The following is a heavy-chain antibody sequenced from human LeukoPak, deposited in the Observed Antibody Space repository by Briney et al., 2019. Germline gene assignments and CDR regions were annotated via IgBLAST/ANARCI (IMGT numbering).Heavy chain of an antibody. J-gene: IGHJ6*03. CDR2: INHGGST. D-gene: IGHD3-16*01. CDR3: ASQIQVMAESYYYMDV. V-gene: IGHV4-34*01. CDR1: GGSFSGYY. Sequence: PSQTLSLTCAVYGGSFSGYYWRWIRQPPGKGLEWIGEINHGGSTNYNPSLKSRVTISVDTSKNQFSLKLNSVTAADTAVYYCASQIQVMAESYYYMDVWGKGTTVTVSS.